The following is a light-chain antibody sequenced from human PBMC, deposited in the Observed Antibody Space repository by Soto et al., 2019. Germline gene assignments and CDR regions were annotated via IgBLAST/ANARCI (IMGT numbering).Light chain of an antibody. CDR2: GAS. Sequence: EIVMTQSPGTLSVSPGETVTLSSRASQSVGNNLAWHQQKPGQAPRLLIYGASTRATGIPDRFSGSGSGTDFSLTISRLEPEDFAVYYCQEHGDSPIAFGQGTRLEI. J-gene: IGKJ5*01. CDR1: QSVGNN. V-gene: IGKV3-20*01. CDR3: QEHGDSPIA.